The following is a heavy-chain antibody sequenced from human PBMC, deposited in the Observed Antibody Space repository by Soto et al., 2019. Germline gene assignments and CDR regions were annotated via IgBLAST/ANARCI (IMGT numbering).Heavy chain of an antibody. D-gene: IGHD2-15*01. Sequence: GKEMVWVSRINSDGSHTSYADSVRGRFTISRDNSKNTVYLQMNSLTAEDTAVYYFFFQAEDGIRDTVPVSAFLLNRSSDL. V-gene: IGHV3-74*01. J-gene: IGHJ2*01. CDR2: INSDGSHT. CDR3: FFQAEDGIRDTVPVSAFLLNRSSDL.